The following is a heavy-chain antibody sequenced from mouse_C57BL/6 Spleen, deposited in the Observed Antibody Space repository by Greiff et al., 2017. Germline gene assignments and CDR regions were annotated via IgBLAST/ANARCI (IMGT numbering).Heavy chain of an antibody. J-gene: IGHJ2*01. V-gene: IGHV1-52*01. CDR1: GYTFTSYW. CDR2: IDPSDSET. D-gene: IGHD2-4*01. CDR3: ARGLYDYDGYYFDY. Sequence: VQLQQPGAELVRPGSSVKLSCKASGYTFTSYWMHWVKQRPIQGLEWIGNIDPSDSETHYNQKFKDKATLTVDKSSSTAYMQLSSLTSEDSAVYYCARGLYDYDGYYFDYWGQGTTLTVSS.